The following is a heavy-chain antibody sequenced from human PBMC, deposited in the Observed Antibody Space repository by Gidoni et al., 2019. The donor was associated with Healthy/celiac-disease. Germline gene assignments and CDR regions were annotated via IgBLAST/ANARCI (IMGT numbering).Heavy chain of an antibody. CDR2: IYYSGST. V-gene: IGHV4-39*01. J-gene: IGHJ4*02. D-gene: IGHD1-26*01. CDR3: ARLVGAASDY. Sequence: GLEWIGSIYYSGSTYYNPSLKSRVTISVDTSKNQFSLKLSSVTAADTAVYYCARLVGAASDYWGQGTLVTVSS.